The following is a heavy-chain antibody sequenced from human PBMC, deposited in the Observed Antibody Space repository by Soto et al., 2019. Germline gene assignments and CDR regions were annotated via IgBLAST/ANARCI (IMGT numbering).Heavy chain of an antibody. J-gene: IGHJ6*02. CDR2: ISSSGSTI. V-gene: IGHV3-11*01. Sequence: PGGSLRLSCAASGFTFSDYYMSWIRQAPGKGLEWVSYISSSGSTIYYADSVKGRFTISRDNAKNSLYLQMNSLRAEDTAVYYCARESSLMRYDFWSGYSYGMDVWGQGTTVTVSS. CDR3: ARESSLMRYDFWSGYSYGMDV. D-gene: IGHD3-3*01. CDR1: GFTFSDYY.